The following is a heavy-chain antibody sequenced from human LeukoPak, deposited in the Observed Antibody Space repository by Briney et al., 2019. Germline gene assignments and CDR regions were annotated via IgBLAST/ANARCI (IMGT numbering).Heavy chain of an antibody. Sequence: SETLSLTCTVSGGSISGYYWSWIRQPPGKGLEWIGEINHSGSTNYNPSLKSRVTISVDTSKNQFSLKLSSVTAADTAVYYCARDRAGIAVAGNWFDPWGQGTLVTVSS. V-gene: IGHV4-34*01. J-gene: IGHJ5*02. CDR1: GGSISGYY. CDR3: ARDRAGIAVAGNWFDP. D-gene: IGHD6-19*01. CDR2: INHSGST.